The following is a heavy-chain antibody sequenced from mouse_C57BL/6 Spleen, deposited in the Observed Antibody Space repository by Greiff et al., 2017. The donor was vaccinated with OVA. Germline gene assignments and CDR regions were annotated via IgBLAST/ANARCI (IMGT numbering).Heavy chain of an antibody. Sequence: VKLQESGAELVRPGASVTLSCKASGYTFTDYEMHWVKQTPVHGLEWIGAIDPETGGTAYNQKFKGKAILTADKSSSTAYMELRSLTSEDSAVYYCTRHGSDYWGQGTTLTVSS. J-gene: IGHJ2*01. CDR2: IDPETGGT. CDR3: TRHGSDY. D-gene: IGHD1-1*01. V-gene: IGHV1-15*01. CDR1: GYTFTDYE.